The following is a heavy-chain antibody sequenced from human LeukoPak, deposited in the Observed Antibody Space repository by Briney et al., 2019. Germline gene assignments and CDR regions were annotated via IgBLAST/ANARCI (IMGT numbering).Heavy chain of an antibody. CDR3: ARATIAVAGKGYYYYYVDV. Sequence: VSVKVSCKASGYTFTGYYMHWVRQAPGQGLEWMGRINPNSGGTNYAQKFQGRVTMTRDTSISTAYMELSRLTSDGTTLYYCARATIAVAGKGYYYYYVDVWGKGTTVTVSS. CDR1: GYTFTGYY. V-gene: IGHV1-2*06. D-gene: IGHD6-19*01. CDR2: INPNSGGT. J-gene: IGHJ6*03.